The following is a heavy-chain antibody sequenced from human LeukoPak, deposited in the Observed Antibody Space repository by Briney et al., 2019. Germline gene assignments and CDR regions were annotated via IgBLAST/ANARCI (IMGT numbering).Heavy chain of an antibody. CDR2: VIPIFGTA. V-gene: IGHV1-69*05. D-gene: IGHD3-3*01. J-gene: IGHJ5*02. CDR3: ARGRVLRFFNVLDWFDP. CDR1: GGTFSSYA. Sequence: SVKVSCKASGGTFSSYAISWVRQAPGQGLEWMGGVIPIFGTANYAQKFQGRVTITTDESTSTAYMELSSLRSEDTAVYYCARGRVLRFFNVLDWFDPWGQGTLVTVSS.